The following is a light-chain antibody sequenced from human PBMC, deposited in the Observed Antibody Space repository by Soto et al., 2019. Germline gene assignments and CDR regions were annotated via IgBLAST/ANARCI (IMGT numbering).Light chain of an antibody. CDR1: SSDVGGYNY. Sequence: QSALTQPRSVSGSPGQSVTISCTGTSSDVGGYNYVSWYRQHPGKAPKLLIYDVNKRPSGVPDRFSGSKSGNTASLTISGLQAEDEADYYCCSYAGSYTHYVFGTGTKATVL. CDR2: DVN. CDR3: CSYAGSYTHYV. V-gene: IGLV2-11*01. J-gene: IGLJ1*01.